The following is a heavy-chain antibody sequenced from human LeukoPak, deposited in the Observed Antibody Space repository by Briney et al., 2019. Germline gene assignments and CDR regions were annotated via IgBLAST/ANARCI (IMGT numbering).Heavy chain of an antibody. D-gene: IGHD3-3*01. J-gene: IGHJ5*02. Sequence: ASVKVSCKASGYTFTGYYMHWVRQAPGQGLEWMGWINPNSGGTNYAQKFQGRVTMTRDTSISTAYIELSRLRSDATAVYYCARAGFLEWLSPGDWFDPWGQGTLVTVSS. CDR2: INPNSGGT. CDR3: ARAGFLEWLSPGDWFDP. V-gene: IGHV1-2*02. CDR1: GYTFTGYY.